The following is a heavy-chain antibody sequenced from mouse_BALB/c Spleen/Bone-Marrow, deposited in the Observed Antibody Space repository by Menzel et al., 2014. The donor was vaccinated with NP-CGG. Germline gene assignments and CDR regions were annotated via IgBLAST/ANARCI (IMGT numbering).Heavy chain of an antibody. D-gene: IGHD2-1*01. J-gene: IGHJ4*01. CDR2: INPNNGGT. Sequence: DVQLQESGPELVKPGASVRISCKTSGYTFTEYTMHWVKQSHGKSLEWIGVINPNNGGTTYKQKFKDKATLTVDKSSSTAYMEFRSLTSEDSAVYYCARDGNYAMDYWGQGTSVTVSS. V-gene: IGHV1-18*01. CDR3: ARDGNYAMDY. CDR1: GYTFTEYT.